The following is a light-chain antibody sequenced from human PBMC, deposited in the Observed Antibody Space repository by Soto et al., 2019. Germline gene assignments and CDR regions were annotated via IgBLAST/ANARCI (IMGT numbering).Light chain of an antibody. CDR1: QSVSSN. CDR3: QQYNDWPIT. Sequence: EIVLTQSPVTLSVSPGARATLSWRASQSVSSNLAWYQQKPGQPPRLLIYDASTRALDTPARFAGSGSGTEFTLTISSLQSEDFAVYFCQQYNDWPITFGQGTRLEIK. J-gene: IGKJ5*01. V-gene: IGKV3-15*01. CDR2: DAS.